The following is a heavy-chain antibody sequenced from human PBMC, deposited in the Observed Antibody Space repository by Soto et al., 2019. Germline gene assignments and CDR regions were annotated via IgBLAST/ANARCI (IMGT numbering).Heavy chain of an antibody. V-gene: IGHV3-74*03. CDR1: GFTFSNYA. D-gene: IGHD3-22*01. CDR3: ARGPSSSGYYIDH. CDR2: LNNNDYHY. Sequence: GGSLRLSCAASGFTFSNYAVSWVRQAPGKGLVWVARLNNNDYHYDAIYADSVGGRFTISRDNAKNTLYLQMYGLRADDTAVYYCARGPSSSGYYIDHWGQGTLVTVSS. J-gene: IGHJ4*01.